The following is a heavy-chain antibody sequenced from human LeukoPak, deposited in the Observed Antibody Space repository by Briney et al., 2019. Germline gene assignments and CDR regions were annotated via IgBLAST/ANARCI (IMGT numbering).Heavy chain of an antibody. V-gene: IGHV3-21*01. CDR3: AREWYSGTTP. J-gene: IGHJ5*02. D-gene: IGHD1-7*01. CDR1: GFTFSSYS. CDR2: TSSGSSYI. Sequence: PGGSLRLSCAASGFTFSSYSMNWVRQAPGKGLEWVSSTSSGSSYIYYADSVKGRFTISRDNAKNSLYLQMNSLRAEDTAVYYCAREWYSGTTPWGQGTLVTVSS.